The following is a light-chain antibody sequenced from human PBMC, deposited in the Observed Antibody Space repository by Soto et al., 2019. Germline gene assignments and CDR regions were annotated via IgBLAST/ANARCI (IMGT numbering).Light chain of an antibody. J-gene: IGKJ4*01. CDR3: QQRSTWPRT. CDR2: DAS. CDR1: QSVSSS. Sequence: EIVLTQSPVTLSLSPGERATLSCRASQSVSSSLIWYQQKPGQAPRLLIYDASNRATGIPAGFSGGGSGTDFILTISSLEPEDFAVYYCQQRSTWPRTFGGGTKVEIK. V-gene: IGKV3-11*01.